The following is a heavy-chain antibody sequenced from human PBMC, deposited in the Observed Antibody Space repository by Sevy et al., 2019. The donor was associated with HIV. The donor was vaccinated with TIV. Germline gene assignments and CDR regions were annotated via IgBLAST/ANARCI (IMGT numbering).Heavy chain of an antibody. CDR2: IWYDGSNK. D-gene: IGHD4-17*01. J-gene: IGHJ4*02. CDR3: ARDHDYGGNSEDY. V-gene: IGHV3-33*01. CDR1: GFTFSSYG. Sequence: GGSLRLSCAASGFTFSSYGMHWVRQAPGKGLEWVAVIWYDGSNKYYADSVKGRFTISRDNSKNTLYLQMNSLRAEDTAVYYCARDHDYGGNSEDYWGQGTLVTVSS.